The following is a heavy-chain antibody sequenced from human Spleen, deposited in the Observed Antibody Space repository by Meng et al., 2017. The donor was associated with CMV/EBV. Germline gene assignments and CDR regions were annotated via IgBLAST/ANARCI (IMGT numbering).Heavy chain of an antibody. CDR2: ISSSGRAV. J-gene: IGHJ2*01. D-gene: IGHD3-22*01. Sequence: GESLKISCTASGFTFSSYTMNWVRQPPGKGLEWVSYISSSGRAVHYADSLRGRFTISRDNAKNTLYLQMNSLRAEDTAVYYCASYDRRVNFDLWGRGTLVTVSS. CDR3: ASYDRRVNFDL. CDR1: GFTFSSYT. V-gene: IGHV3-48*04.